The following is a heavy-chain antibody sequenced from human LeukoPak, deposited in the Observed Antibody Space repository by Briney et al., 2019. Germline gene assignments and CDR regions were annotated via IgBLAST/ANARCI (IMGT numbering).Heavy chain of an antibody. V-gene: IGHV3-23*01. CDR3: AKAEGITMIVVVITPFDY. Sequence: GGSLRLSCAASGFTFSSYAMSWVRQAPGKGLEWVSAISGSGGGTYYTDSVKGRFTISRDNSKNTLYLQMNSLRAEDTAVYYCAKAEGITMIVVVITPFDYWGQGTLVTVSS. CDR2: ISGSGGGT. D-gene: IGHD3-22*01. CDR1: GFTFSSYA. J-gene: IGHJ4*02.